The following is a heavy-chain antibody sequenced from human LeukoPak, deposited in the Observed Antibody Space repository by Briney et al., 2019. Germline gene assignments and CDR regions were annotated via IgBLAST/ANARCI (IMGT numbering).Heavy chain of an antibody. D-gene: IGHD1-26*01. V-gene: IGHV3-21*01. CDR3: ASLTDIEAGAVRY. CDR1: GFTFSRFW. J-gene: IGHJ4*02. Sequence: GGSLRLSCAASGFTFSRFWMHWVRQAPGKGLEWVSSISSSSSYIYYADSVKGRFTISRDNAKNSLYLQMNSLRAEDTAVYYCASLTDIEAGAVRYWGQGTLVTVSS. CDR2: ISSSSSYI.